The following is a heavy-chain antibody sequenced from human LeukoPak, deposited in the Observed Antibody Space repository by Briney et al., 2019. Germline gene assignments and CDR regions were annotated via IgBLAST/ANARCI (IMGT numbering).Heavy chain of an antibody. CDR3: ARVGPGNVVVPAVRNYYYYYMDV. D-gene: IGHD2-2*01. V-gene: IGHV4-59*01. CDR2: IYYSGST. Sequence: SETLSLTCTVSGGSISSYYWSWIRQPPGKGLEWIGYIYYSGSTNYNPSLKSRVTISIDTSKNQFSLKLSSVTAADTAVYYCARVGPGNVVVPAVRNYYYYYMDVWGKGTTVTVSS. J-gene: IGHJ6*03. CDR1: GGSISSYY.